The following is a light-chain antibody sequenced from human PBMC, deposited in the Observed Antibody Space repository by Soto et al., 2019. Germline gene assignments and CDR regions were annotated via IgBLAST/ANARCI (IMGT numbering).Light chain of an antibody. CDR1: QGLRND. CDR3: LQDYNYPWT. Sequence: AIQMTQSTSSLSASVGDRVTITCRASQGLRNDLGWYQQKPGKAPKLLIYAASCLQRGVPSRFSGSGSGTDFTLTISSLQPEEFATYYCLQDYNYPWTFGQGTKVEIK. V-gene: IGKV1-6*01. CDR2: AAS. J-gene: IGKJ1*01.